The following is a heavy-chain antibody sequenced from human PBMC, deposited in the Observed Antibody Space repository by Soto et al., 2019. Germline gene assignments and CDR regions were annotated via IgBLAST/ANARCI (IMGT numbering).Heavy chain of an antibody. J-gene: IGHJ4*02. CDR3: ASHGRTYFDNGGYYIAH. CDR2: IYPGDSDT. CDR1: GYSFTSYW. V-gene: IGHV5-51*01. Sequence: PGESLKISCEASGYSFTSYWIGWVRQMPGKGLEWMGIIYPGDSDTKYSPSFRGQVTISADRSINTAYLQWSSLKASDTAIYYCASHGRTYFDNGGYYIAHWGQGTRVTVSS. D-gene: IGHD3-22*01.